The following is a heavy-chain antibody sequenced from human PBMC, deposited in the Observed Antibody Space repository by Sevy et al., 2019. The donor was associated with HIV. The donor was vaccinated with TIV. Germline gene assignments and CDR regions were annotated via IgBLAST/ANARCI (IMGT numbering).Heavy chain of an antibody. CDR3: AKEGGGYNYDSSGLFDY. J-gene: IGHJ4*02. CDR2: ISGSGYST. D-gene: IGHD3-22*01. CDR1: GFTFSSYA. V-gene: IGHV3-23*01. Sequence: GGSLRLSCAASGFTFSSYAMTWVRQAPGKGLEWVSGISGSGYSTYYADSVKGRFTISRDKSKNTLYPQMNSLRADDTAVDYCAKEGGGYNYDSSGLFDYWGQGTLVTVSS.